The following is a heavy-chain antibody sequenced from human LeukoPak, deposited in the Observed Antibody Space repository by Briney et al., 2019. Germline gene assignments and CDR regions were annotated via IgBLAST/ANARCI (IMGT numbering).Heavy chain of an antibody. J-gene: IGHJ4*02. Sequence: SLRLSCATSGFPFSSYAMHWVRQAPGKGLEWVAVRLYDGSNKYYADSVKGRFTISRDNSKNTLYLQMNSLRAEDTVFFFKQKTAYEILTGYQYYFDYWGQGTLVTVSS. CDR1: GFPFSSYA. D-gene: IGHD3-9*01. CDR3: QKTAYEILTGYQYYFDY. V-gene: IGHV3-30-3*01. CDR2: RLYDGSNK.